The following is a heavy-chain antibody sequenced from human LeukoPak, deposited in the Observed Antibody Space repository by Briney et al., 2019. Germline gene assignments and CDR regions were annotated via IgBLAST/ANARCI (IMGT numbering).Heavy chain of an antibody. D-gene: IGHD6-13*01. CDR2: INHSGST. CDR3: ASRQQLVRKAFDI. CDR1: GGSFSGYY. Sequence: PSETLSLTCAVYGGSFSGYYWSWIRQPPGKGLEWIGEINHSGSTNYNPSLKSRVTISVDTSKNQFSLKLSSVTAADTAVYYCASRQQLVRKAFDIWGQGTMVTVSS. V-gene: IGHV4-34*01. J-gene: IGHJ3*02.